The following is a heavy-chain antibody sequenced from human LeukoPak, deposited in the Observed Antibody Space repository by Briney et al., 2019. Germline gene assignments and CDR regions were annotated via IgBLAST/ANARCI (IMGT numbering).Heavy chain of an antibody. CDR2: INHSGST. CDR3: AILYGSGRYLDY. CDR1: GGSFSGYY. D-gene: IGHD3-10*01. J-gene: IGHJ4*02. V-gene: IGHV4-34*01. Sequence: PSETLSLTCAVYGGSFSGYYWSWIRQPPGKGLEWIGEINHSGSTNYNPSLKSRVTISVDTSKNQFSLKLSSVTAADTAVYYCAILYGSGRYLDYWGQGTLVTVSS.